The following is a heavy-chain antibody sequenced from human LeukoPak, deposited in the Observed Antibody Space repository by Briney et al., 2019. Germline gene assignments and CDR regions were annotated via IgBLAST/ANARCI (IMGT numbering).Heavy chain of an antibody. Sequence: SETLSLTCTVSGGSMSGFFWAWIRQPPGKELEWIGSIYYSGSSTKYNPSLKSRVTVSVDTSKSQFFLKLNSATAADTAVYFCARTSRHYYGSGTNLTPWPAGMDVWGQGTTVTVSS. CDR2: IYYSGSST. CDR1: GGSMSGFF. V-gene: IGHV4-59*01. CDR3: ARTSRHYYGSGTNLTPWPAGMDV. J-gene: IGHJ6*02. D-gene: IGHD3-10*01.